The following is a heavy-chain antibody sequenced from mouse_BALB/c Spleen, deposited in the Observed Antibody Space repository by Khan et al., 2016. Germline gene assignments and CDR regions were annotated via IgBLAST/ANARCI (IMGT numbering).Heavy chain of an antibody. CDR1: GFNIKDYY. Sequence: VQLKESGAELVRPGALVKLSCKASGFNIKDYYMHWVKQRPEQGLEWIGWIDPENGNTIYDPKFQGKASITADTSSNTAYLQLSSLTSEDTAVYYCARGYDGYYRFAYWGQGTLVTVSA. J-gene: IGHJ3*01. D-gene: IGHD2-3*01. V-gene: IGHV14-1*02. CDR2: IDPENGNT. CDR3: ARGYDGYYRFAY.